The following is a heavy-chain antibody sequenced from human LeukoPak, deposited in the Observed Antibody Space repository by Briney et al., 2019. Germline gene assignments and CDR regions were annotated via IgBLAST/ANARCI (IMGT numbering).Heavy chain of an antibody. Sequence: ASVKVSCKASGYTFTGYYMHWVRQAPGQGLEWMGWINPNSGGTNYAQKFQGRVTMTRDTSISTAYMELSSLRSEDTAVYYCARGQKGSGYWTFDYWGQGTLVTVSS. J-gene: IGHJ4*02. CDR3: ARGQKGSGYWTFDY. D-gene: IGHD3-22*01. V-gene: IGHV1-2*02. CDR2: INPNSGGT. CDR1: GYTFTGYY.